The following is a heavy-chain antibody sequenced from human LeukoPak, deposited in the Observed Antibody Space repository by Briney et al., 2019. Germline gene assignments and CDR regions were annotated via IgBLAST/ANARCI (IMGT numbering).Heavy chain of an antibody. J-gene: IGHJ6*03. CDR2: IRYDGSKK. CDR3: AKDYYYGSGSFDYYYYMDV. V-gene: IGHV3-30*02. Sequence: GGSLRLSCAASGFTFSRYGMHWVRQAPGKGLEWVAFIRYDGSKKYYADSGKGRFTVSRDNSKKTLYLQMNSLRAEDTAAYYCAKDYYYGSGSFDYYYYMDVWGKGTTVTISS. D-gene: IGHD3-10*01. CDR1: GFTFSRYG.